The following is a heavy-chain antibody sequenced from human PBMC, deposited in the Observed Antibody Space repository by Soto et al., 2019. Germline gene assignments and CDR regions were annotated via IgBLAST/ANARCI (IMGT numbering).Heavy chain of an antibody. J-gene: IGHJ6*02. CDR1: GGTFSSYA. V-gene: IGHV1-69*13. CDR3: ATYERDSSGWYPNPNYYYYYGMDV. CDR2: IIPIFGTA. D-gene: IGHD6-19*01. Sequence: ASVKVSWKASGGTFSSYAISWVRQAPGQGLEWMGGIIPIFGTANYAQKFQGRVTITADESTSTAYMELSSLRSEDTAVYYCATYERDSSGWYPNPNYYYYYGMDVWGQGTTVTVSS.